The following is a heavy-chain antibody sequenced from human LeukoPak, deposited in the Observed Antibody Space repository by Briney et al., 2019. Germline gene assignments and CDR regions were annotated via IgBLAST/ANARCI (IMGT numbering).Heavy chain of an antibody. Sequence: GGSLRLSCAASGFLFSTYSMNWIRQAPGKGLEWVSYFSDPGSTIYYADSVEGRFTVSRDNAQNSLYLQMNSLRDEDTAVYNCARVRNEYSFHGSGTWGQGTMVTVSS. J-gene: IGHJ5*02. CDR3: ARVRNEYSFHGSGT. D-gene: IGHD1-26*01. CDR2: FSDPGSTI. V-gene: IGHV3-48*02. CDR1: GFLFSTYS.